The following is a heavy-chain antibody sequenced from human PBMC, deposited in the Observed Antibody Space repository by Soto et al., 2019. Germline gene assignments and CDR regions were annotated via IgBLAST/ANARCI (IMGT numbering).Heavy chain of an antibody. D-gene: IGHD5-12*01. V-gene: IGHV4-39*07. CDR1: NGSISSRSSY. CDR2: IYYIGNT. CDR3: AKGPLGSGYDLDY. Sequence: TSETLSLTCIVSNGSISSRSSYWGWIRQTPGKGLEWIGSIYYIGNTYYNPSLKSRVTTSIDTSKTQFSLKMNSVTAEDTAVYYCAKGPLGSGYDLDYWGQGTLVTVSS. J-gene: IGHJ4*02.